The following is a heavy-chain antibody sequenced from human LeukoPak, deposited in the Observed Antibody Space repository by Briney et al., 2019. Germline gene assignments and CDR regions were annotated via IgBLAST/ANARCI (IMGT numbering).Heavy chain of an antibody. CDR3: ARNIWFGESADAFDI. CDR2: INPNSGGT. CDR1: GYTFTGYY. D-gene: IGHD3-10*01. V-gene: IGHV1-2*02. J-gene: IGHJ3*02. Sequence: ASVKVSCKASGYTFTGYYMHWVRQAPGQGLEWMGWINPNSGGTNYAQKFQGRVTMTRDKSIRTAYMELSGLTSDDTAVYYCARNIWFGESADAFDIWGQGTMVTVSS.